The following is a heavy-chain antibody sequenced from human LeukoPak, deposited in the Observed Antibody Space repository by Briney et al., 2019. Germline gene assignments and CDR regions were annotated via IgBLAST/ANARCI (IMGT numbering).Heavy chain of an antibody. CDR1: GYTFTSYG. CDR3: ARDRVVVTLTRFYYYYGMDV. D-gene: IGHD3-22*01. V-gene: IGHV1-18*01. CDR2: ISAYNGNT. Sequence: LRASVKVSCKASGYTFTSYGISWVRQAPGQGLEWMGWISAYNGNTNYAQKLQGRVTMTTDTSTSTAYMELRSLRSDDTAVYYCARDRVVVTLTRFYYYYGMDVWGQGTTVTVSS. J-gene: IGHJ6*02.